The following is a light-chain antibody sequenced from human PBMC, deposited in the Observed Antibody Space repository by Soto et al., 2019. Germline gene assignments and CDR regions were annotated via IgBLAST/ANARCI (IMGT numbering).Light chain of an antibody. CDR3: QQYGSSPPVT. CDR2: GAS. CDR1: QSVSSSY. Sequence: EIVLTQSPGTLSLSPGERATLSCRASQSVSSSYLAWYQQKPGQAPRLLIYGASGRATGIPDRFSGSWSGTYVSLTINRLEPEDFAVYYWQQYGSSPPVTFGQGTRLESK. J-gene: IGKJ5*01. V-gene: IGKV3-20*01.